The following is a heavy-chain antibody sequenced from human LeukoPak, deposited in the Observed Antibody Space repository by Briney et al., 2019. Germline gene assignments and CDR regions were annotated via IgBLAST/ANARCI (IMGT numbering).Heavy chain of an antibody. Sequence: PSETLSLTCAVSGGSIRSYYWSWIRQPPGKGLEWIGYIYYSGSTNYNPSLKSRVTISVDTSKNQFSLKLSSVTAADTAVYYCARVYYSSSYDYWYFDLWGRGTLVTVSS. J-gene: IGHJ2*01. CDR1: GGSIRSYY. D-gene: IGHD6-13*01. CDR2: IYYSGST. V-gene: IGHV4-59*01. CDR3: ARVYYSSSYDYWYFDL.